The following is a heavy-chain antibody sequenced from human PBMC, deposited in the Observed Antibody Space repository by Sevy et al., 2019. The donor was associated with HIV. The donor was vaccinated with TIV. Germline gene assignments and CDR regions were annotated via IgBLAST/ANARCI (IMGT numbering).Heavy chain of an antibody. CDR2: VSYDGSNT. J-gene: IGHJ1*01. CDR1: GFKFNDFA. D-gene: IGHD1-1*01. V-gene: IGHV3-30*09. Sequence: GGSLRLSCAASGFKFNDFAMHWVRQAPGKWLEWVTTVSYDGSNTYYADSVKGRFAVFRDNSRNLLNLQMNNLRPEDTAVYYCALERLSSDVAEYFQNWGQGTPVTVSS. CDR3: ALERLSSDVAEYFQN.